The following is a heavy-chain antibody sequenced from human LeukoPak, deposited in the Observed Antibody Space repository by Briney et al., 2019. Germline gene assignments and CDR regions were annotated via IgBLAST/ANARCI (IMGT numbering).Heavy chain of an antibody. CDR1: GGSISSSNFY. CDR2: IFFSGST. CDR3: ASTERCSTTCPLDY. D-gene: IGHD2-2*01. J-gene: IGHJ4*02. V-gene: IGHV4-39*01. Sequence: SETLSLTCTVSGGSISSSNFYWGWIRQPPGKGLEWIGSIFFSGSTYYNPSLKTRVTISVDTSKNQFSLRLTSVTAADTAVYYCASTERCSTTCPLDYWGQGTLVTVSS.